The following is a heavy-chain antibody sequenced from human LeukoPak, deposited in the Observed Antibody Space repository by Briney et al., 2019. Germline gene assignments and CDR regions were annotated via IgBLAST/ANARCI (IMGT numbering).Heavy chain of an antibody. CDR2: ISAYNGNT. V-gene: IGHV1-18*01. J-gene: IGHJ5*02. D-gene: IGHD3-10*01. CDR1: GYTFTSYG. Sequence: ASVKVSCKASGYTFTSYGISWGRQAPGQGLEGMGLISAYNGNTNYAQKLQGRVTMTTDTSTSTAYMELRSLRSDDTAVYYCARDTMVRGATPENPPPRWFDPWGQGTLVTVSS. CDR3: ARDTMVRGATPENPPPRWFDP.